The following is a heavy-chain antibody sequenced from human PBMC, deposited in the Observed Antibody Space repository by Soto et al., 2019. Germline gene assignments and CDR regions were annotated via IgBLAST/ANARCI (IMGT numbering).Heavy chain of an antibody. Sequence: EVQLVESGGGLVKPGGSPRLSCAASGFTFSDYSMLWVRQAPGKGLEWLAFIGNSNNPTFYADSVRGRFTISRDNPKTSVYLQMNSLREEDTAVYFCAREEGYCHGGPCYRGAFDFWGQGTIVTVSS. CDR3: AREEGYCHGGPCYRGAFDF. J-gene: IGHJ3*01. D-gene: IGHD2-15*01. CDR1: GFTFSDYS. V-gene: IGHV3-21*02. CDR2: IGNSNNPT.